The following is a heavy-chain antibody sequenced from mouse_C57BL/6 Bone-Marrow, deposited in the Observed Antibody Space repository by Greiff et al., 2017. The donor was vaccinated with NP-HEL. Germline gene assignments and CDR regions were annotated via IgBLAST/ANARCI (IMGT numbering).Heavy chain of an antibody. CDR2: IHPNSGST. CDR1: GYTFTSYW. D-gene: IGHD1-1*01. Sequence: QVQLQQPGAELVKPGASVKLSCKASGYTFTSYWMHWVKQRPGQGLEWIGMIHPNSGSTNYNEKFKSKATLTVDKSSSTAYMQLSSLTSEDSAVYYCARIGIYYYGSNWYFDVWGTGTTVTVSS. CDR3: ARIGIYYYGSNWYFDV. J-gene: IGHJ1*03. V-gene: IGHV1-64*01.